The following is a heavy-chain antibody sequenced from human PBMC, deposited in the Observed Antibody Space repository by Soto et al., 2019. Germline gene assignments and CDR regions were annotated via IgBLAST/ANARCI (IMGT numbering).Heavy chain of an antibody. CDR1: GYTFTQYG. CDR2: MNPSSGYT. J-gene: IGHJ4*02. Sequence: ASGKVSCKASGYTFTQYGINWLLLCTGQGLEWMGWMNPSSGYTGYAQKFQGRVTMTWDTSISTAYMELSSLTSADTAVYYCARFVRHQLPTIDYWGQGALVTVSS. V-gene: IGHV1-8*01. D-gene: IGHD1-26*01. CDR3: ARFVRHQLPTIDY.